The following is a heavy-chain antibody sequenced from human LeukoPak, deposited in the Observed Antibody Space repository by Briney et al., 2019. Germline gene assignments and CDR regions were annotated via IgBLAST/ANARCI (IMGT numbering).Heavy chain of an antibody. D-gene: IGHD2-21*02. CDR1: GDSLTSHF. V-gene: IGHV4-59*08. Sequence: SETLSLTCNVSGDSLTSHFWSWIRLTPGKGLEWIGYVFHSGTTNYSPSLKSRVAISLDTSKKEFYLRLASMTAADIGVYYCARRMVTVTDAFDIWGRGTKVSVSS. CDR3: ARRMVTVTDAFDI. J-gene: IGHJ3*02. CDR2: VFHSGTT.